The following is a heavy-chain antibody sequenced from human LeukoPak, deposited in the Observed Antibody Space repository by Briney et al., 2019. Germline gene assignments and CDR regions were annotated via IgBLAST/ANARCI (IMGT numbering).Heavy chain of an antibody. CDR1: GFTSSSYW. D-gene: IGHD5-24*01. Sequence: GGSLRLSCAASGFTSSSYWMSWVRQAPGKGLEWVANIKHDGSEKYYVDSVKGRFTISRDNAKNSLYLQMNSLRAEDTAVYYCARASRDGYNGFDYWGQGTLVTVSS. CDR3: ARASRDGYNGFDY. J-gene: IGHJ4*02. V-gene: IGHV3-7*02. CDR2: IKHDGSEK.